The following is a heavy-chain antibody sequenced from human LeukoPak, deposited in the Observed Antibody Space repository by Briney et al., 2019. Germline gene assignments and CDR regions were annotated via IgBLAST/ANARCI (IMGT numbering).Heavy chain of an antibody. CDR1: GGSISSSSYY. V-gene: IGHV4-39*01. D-gene: IGHD3-10*01. Sequence: SETLSLTCTVSGGSISSSSYYWGWIRQPPGKGLEWIGSIYYSGSTYYNPSLKSRVTISVDTSKNQFSLKLSSVTAADTAVYYCARRGKSGGYYFDYWGQGTLVTVSS. CDR3: ARRGKSGGYYFDY. CDR2: IYYSGST. J-gene: IGHJ4*02.